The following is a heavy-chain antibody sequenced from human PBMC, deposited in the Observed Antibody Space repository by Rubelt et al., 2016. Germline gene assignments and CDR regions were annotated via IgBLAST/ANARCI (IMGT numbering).Heavy chain of an antibody. Sequence: QVQLQQWGAGLLKPSETLSLTCAVYGGSFSGYYWSWIRQPPGKGLEWIGEINHSGSTNYNPSLKSRGTISVDTSKNQFSLKLSSVTAADTAVYYCARGVWGRYRHNWVDPWGQGTLVTVSS. CDR2: INHSGST. V-gene: IGHV4-34*01. D-gene: IGHD3-16*02. J-gene: IGHJ5*02. CDR3: ARGVWGRYRHNWVDP. CDR1: GGSFSGYY.